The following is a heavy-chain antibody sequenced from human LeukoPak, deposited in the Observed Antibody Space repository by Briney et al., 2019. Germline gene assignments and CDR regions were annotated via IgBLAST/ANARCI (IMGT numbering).Heavy chain of an antibody. D-gene: IGHD2-21*02. J-gene: IGHJ4*02. CDR2: IYENGGTT. CDR1: GFTFRSHA. Sequence: GGSLRLSCVGSGFTFRSHAMSWVRQAPEKGLEFVSGIYENGGTTYYADSVKGRFTISRDNSKNTLYLQMNSLRAKDTAVYYCAKVVAYCGGDCYGSPFDYWGQGTLVTVSS. V-gene: IGHV3-23*01. CDR3: AKVVAYCGGDCYGSPFDY.